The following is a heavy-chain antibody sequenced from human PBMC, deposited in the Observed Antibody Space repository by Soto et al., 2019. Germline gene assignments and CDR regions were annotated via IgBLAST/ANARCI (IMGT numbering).Heavy chain of an antibody. D-gene: IGHD3-10*01. J-gene: IGHJ4*02. CDR2: INHSGST. CDR3: ARGRVTMVRGGVNY. CDR1: GGSFSGYY. V-gene: IGHV4-34*01. Sequence: QVQLQQWGAGLLKPSETLSLTCAVYGGSFSGYYWSWIRQPPGKGLEWIGEINHSGSTNNNPSLKSQVTXXVXTXXSQFSRKLSSVTAADTAVYYCARGRVTMVRGGVNYWGQGTLVTVSS.